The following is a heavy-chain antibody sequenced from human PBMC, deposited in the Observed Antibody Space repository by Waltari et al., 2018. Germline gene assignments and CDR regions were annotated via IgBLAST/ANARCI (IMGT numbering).Heavy chain of an antibody. V-gene: IGHV4-38-2*01. Sequence: QVQLQESGPRLVKPSETLSLSCAVSGYSLSSGWYWVWMRTLPGKGLEWIGGFYGTATTSYSPSLQSRVTISSDTSTNNFYLNLTSVTAADTATYYCTRRMMTAIAGGGASDVWGQGTLVTVSS. J-gene: IGHJ3*01. CDR1: GYSLSSGWY. CDR3: TRRMMTAIAGGGASDV. D-gene: IGHD2-21*01. CDR2: FYGTATT.